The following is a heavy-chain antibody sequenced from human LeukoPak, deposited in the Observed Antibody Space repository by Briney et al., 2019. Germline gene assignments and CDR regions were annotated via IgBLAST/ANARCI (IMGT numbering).Heavy chain of an antibody. CDR3: TKDVMTGFSGGWYFGS. D-gene: IGHD6-25*01. CDR1: GFTLRRFA. J-gene: IGHJ4*02. V-gene: IGHV3-23*01. Sequence: GGSLRHSCAASGFTLRRFAMSWVRQAPGEGLEWVAVTSVDEDSTHYAESERGRCIITTDNSKTSLNLQMNSLRAEDTAVYYCTKDVMTGFSGGWYFGSWGQGTQVTVSS. CDR2: TSVDEDST.